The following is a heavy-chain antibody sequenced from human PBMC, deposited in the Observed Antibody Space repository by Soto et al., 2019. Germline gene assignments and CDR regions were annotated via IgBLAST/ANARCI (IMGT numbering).Heavy chain of an antibody. CDR2: ISGSVGST. V-gene: IGHV3-23*01. J-gene: IGHJ2*01. D-gene: IGHD2-15*01. Sequence: KGLEWVSAISGSVGSTYYADAVNGRFTLSRDNSKNTLYLQMNSLRAEDTAVFFFQAEDGIRDDRSVSAFLLNRSSDL. CDR3: QAEDGIRDDRSVSAFLLNRSSDL.